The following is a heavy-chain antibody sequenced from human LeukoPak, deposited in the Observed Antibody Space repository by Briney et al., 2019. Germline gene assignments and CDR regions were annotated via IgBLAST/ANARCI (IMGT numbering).Heavy chain of an antibody. V-gene: IGHV3-23*01. CDR3: AKTYVDTTFFDS. D-gene: IGHD5-18*01. CDR1: GFSVSSNY. Sequence: GGSLRLSCAASGFSVSSNYMSWVRQAPGKGLEWVSAISSAGGTIFYADSVKGRFAVSRDNSKNTVYLQMTSLRAEDTAVYYCAKTYVDTTFFDSWGQGTRVTVSS. CDR2: ISSAGGTI. J-gene: IGHJ4*02.